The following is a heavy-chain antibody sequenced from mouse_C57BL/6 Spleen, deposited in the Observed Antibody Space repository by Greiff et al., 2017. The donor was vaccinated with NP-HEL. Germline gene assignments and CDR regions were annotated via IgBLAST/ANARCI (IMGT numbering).Heavy chain of an antibody. V-gene: IGHV1-78*01. J-gene: IGHJ2*01. CDR2: IYPRDGST. CDR1: GYTFTDHT. Sequence: QVQLKESDAELVKPGASVKISCKVSGYTFTDHTIHWMKQRPEQGLEWIGYIYPRDGSTKYNEKFKGKATLTADKSSSTAYMQLNSLTSEDSAVYICARGAPYYYGGENYFEYWGRGTTLTVSS. CDR3: ARGAPYYYGGENYFEY. D-gene: IGHD1-1*02.